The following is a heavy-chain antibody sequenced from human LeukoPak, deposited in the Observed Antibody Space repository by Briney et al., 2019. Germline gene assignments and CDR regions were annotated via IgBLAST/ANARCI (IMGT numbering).Heavy chain of an antibody. CDR1: GFTFSTYT. D-gene: IGHD3-9*01. CDR2: ISGNSSYI. CDR3: ARDLMYYDILTGLYGMDV. V-gene: IGHV3-21*01. J-gene: IGHJ6*02. Sequence: GGSLRLSCAASGFTFSTYTINWVRQAPGKGLEWVSSISGNSSYIYYADSVKGRFTISRDNAQSSLYLQMNSLRAEDTAVYYCARDLMYYDILTGLYGMDVWGQGTPVTVSS.